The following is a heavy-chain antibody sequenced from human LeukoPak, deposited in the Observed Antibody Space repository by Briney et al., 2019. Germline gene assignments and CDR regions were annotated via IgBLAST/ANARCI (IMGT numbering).Heavy chain of an antibody. CDR3: ARGGRAYCGGDCLYDAFDI. V-gene: IGHV1-69*13. Sequence: SVKVSCKASGGTFSSYAISWVRQAPGQRLEWMGGIIPIFGTANYAQKFQGRVTITADESTSTAYMELSSLRSEDTAVYYCARGGRAYCGGDCLYDAFDIWGQGTMVTVSS. J-gene: IGHJ3*02. CDR2: IIPIFGTA. CDR1: GGTFSSYA. D-gene: IGHD2-21*02.